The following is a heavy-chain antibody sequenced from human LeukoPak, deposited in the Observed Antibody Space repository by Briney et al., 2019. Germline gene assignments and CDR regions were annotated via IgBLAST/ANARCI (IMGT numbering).Heavy chain of an antibody. CDR2: ISYDGSNK. J-gene: IGHJ4*02. V-gene: IGHV3-30*18. CDR3: AKSGLGGLYCGGDCSPSDYYFDY. CDR1: GFTFSSYG. Sequence: GGSLRLSCAASGFTFSSYGMHWVRQAPGKGLEWVAVISYDGSNKYYADSVKGRFTISKDNSKNTLYLQMNSLRAEDTAVYYCAKSGLGGLYCGGDCSPSDYYFDYWGQGTLVTVSS. D-gene: IGHD2-21*02.